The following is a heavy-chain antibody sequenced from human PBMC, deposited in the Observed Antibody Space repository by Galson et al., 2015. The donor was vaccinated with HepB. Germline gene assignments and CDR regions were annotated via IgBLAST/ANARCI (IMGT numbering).Heavy chain of an antibody. CDR2: ISSDAVNR. J-gene: IGHJ4*02. D-gene: IGHD4-23*01. Sequence: LRLSCAASGFTFHKFAMTWIRQAPQAPGEGLEWVSSISSDAVNRYYTDSLKGRFTISRDNSKSTLYLQMHSLRAEDTAVYYCAKTTYGGSGKPYYFDSWGQGTLVPVSS. CDR3: AKTTYGGSGKPYYFDS. V-gene: IGHV3-23*01. CDR1: GFTFHKFA.